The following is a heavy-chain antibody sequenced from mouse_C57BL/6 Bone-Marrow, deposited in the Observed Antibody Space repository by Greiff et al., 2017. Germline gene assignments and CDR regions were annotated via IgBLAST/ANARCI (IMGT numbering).Heavy chain of an antibody. CDR2: IYPRDGST. D-gene: IGHD1-1*01. Sequence: VQLQQSDAELVKPGASVKISCKVSGYTFTDHTIHWMKQRPEQGLEWIGYIYPRDGSTKYNEKFKGKATLTADKSSSTAYMQLNSLTSEDSAVXFCARRRGITTVVATGYFDYWGQGTTLTVSS. CDR3: ARRRGITTVVATGYFDY. V-gene: IGHV1-78*01. J-gene: IGHJ2*01. CDR1: GYTFTDHT.